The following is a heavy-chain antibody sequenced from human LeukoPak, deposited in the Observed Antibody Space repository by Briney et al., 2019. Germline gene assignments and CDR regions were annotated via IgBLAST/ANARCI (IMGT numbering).Heavy chain of an antibody. D-gene: IGHD6-6*01. V-gene: IGHV4-30-2*01. Sequence: SETLSLTCTVSGGSISSGGYYWSWIRQPPGKGLEWIGYIYHSGSTYYNPSLKSRVTISVDRSKNQFSLKLSSVTAADTAVYYCARGGDSSSSSWGAFDIWGQGTMVTVSS. CDR3: ARGGDSSSSSWGAFDI. CDR2: IYHSGST. CDR1: GGSISSGGYY. J-gene: IGHJ3*02.